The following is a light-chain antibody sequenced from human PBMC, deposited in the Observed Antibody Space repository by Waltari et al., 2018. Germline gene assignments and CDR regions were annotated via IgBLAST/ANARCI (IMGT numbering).Light chain of an antibody. J-gene: IGLJ2*01. CDR3: QSFDSSNNIV. CDR1: SGSIANNY. CDR2: EDN. Sequence: NFMLAQPHSVSESPGKTVTISCTGSSGSIANNYVQWYQVRPGSGPTTVIYEDNERPSGVPVRFSGSIDRSSNSASLIISRLKTEDEAYYYCQSFDSSNNIVFGGGTKLTVL. V-gene: IGLV6-57*02.